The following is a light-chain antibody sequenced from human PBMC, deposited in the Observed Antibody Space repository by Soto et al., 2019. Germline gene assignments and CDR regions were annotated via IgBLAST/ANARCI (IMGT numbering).Light chain of an antibody. V-gene: IGKV1-5*01. J-gene: IGKJ1*01. CDR2: DAS. CDR1: QSISSW. Sequence: DIQMTQSPSTLSASVGDRFTITCRASQSISSWLAWYQQKPGKAPKLLIYDASSLESGVPSRFSGSGSGTEFTLTISSLQPDDFATYYCQQYNSDWTFGQGTKVDIK. CDR3: QQYNSDWT.